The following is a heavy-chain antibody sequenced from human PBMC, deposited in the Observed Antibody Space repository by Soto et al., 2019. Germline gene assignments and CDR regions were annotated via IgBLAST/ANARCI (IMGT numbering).Heavy chain of an antibody. V-gene: IGHV1-18*04. CDR2: ISAYNGNT. CDR3: ARDRLYYYDSSGYSNYFDY. CDR1: GYTFTSYG. J-gene: IGHJ4*02. Sequence: QVQLVQSGAEVKKPGASVKVSCKASGYTFTSYGISWVRQAPGQGLEWMGWISAYNGNTNYAQKLQGRVTMTTDTSTSTAYMELRSLRSDDTAVYCCARDRLYYYDSSGYSNYFDYWGQGTLVTVSS. D-gene: IGHD3-22*01.